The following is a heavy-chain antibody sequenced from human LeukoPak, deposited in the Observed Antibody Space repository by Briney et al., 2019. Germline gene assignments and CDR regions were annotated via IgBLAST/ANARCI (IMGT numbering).Heavy chain of an antibody. J-gene: IGHJ4*02. V-gene: IGHV4-4*07. CDR3: ARGPRNMITFGGVIVINPDYYFDY. CDR1: GDSISRYY. D-gene: IGHD3-16*02. Sequence: SETLSLTCTVSGDSISRYYWSWIRQPAGKGLEWIGRIYNGGIITYNPSLKSRVTMSIDTSNNQFSLRLRFVTAADTAVYYCARGPRNMITFGGVIVINPDYYFDYWGQGTLVTVSS. CDR2: IYNGGII.